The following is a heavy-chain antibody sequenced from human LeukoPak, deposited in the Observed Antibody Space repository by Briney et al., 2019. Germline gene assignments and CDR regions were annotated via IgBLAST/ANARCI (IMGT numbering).Heavy chain of an antibody. CDR2: ISSSGSTI. Sequence: GGSLRLSCAASGFTFSDYYMSWIRQAPGKGLGWVSYISSSGSTIYYADSVKGRFTISRDNAKNSLYLQMNSLRAEDTAVYYCARDSSSWDYYYYYGMDVWGQGTTVTVSS. CDR1: GFTFSDYY. V-gene: IGHV3-11*04. D-gene: IGHD6-13*01. CDR3: ARDSSSWDYYYYYGMDV. J-gene: IGHJ6*02.